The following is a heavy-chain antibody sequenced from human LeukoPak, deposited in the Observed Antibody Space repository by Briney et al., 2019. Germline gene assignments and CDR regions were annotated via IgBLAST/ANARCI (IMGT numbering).Heavy chain of an antibody. CDR1: GFTFSDYS. J-gene: IGHJ4*02. D-gene: IGHD4-23*01. Sequence: GGSLRLSCAASGFTFSDYSMNWVRQAPGKGLEWVSYISSSSNTIYYADSVKGRFTISRDNAKNSLFLQMNSLRDEDAAVYYCARTRAKVGTPMFDYWGQGTLVTVSS. V-gene: IGHV3-48*02. CDR3: ARTRAKVGTPMFDY. CDR2: ISSSSNTI.